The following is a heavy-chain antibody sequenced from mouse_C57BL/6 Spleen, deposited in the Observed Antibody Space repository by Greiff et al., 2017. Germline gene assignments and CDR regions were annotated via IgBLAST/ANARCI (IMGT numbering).Heavy chain of an antibody. Sequence: EVMLVESEGGLVQPGSSMKLSCTASGFTFSDYYMAWVRQVPEKGLEWVANINYDGSSTYYLDSLKSRFIISRDNAKNILYLQMSSLKSEDTATYYCARESIYYDYDGYYAMDYWGQGTSVTVSS. CDR3: ARESIYYDYDGYYAMDY. D-gene: IGHD2-4*01. CDR2: INYDGSST. CDR1: GFTFSDYY. J-gene: IGHJ4*01. V-gene: IGHV5-16*01.